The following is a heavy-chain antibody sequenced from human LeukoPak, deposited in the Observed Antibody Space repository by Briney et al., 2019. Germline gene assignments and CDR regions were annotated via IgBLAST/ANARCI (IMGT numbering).Heavy chain of an antibody. CDR1: GYSFTSYW. CDR2: IDPSDSYT. CDR3: ASRSSSWYNY. J-gene: IGHJ4*02. Sequence: GESLKISCKGSGYSFTSYWISWVRQMPGKGLEWMGRIDPSDSYTNYSPSFQGHVTISADKSISTAYLQWSSLEASDTAMYYCASRSSSWYNYWGQGTLVTVSS. V-gene: IGHV5-10-1*01. D-gene: IGHD6-13*01.